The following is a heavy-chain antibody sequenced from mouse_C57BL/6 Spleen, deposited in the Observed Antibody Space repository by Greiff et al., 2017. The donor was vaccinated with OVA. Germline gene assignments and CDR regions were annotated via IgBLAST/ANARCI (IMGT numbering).Heavy chain of an antibody. D-gene: IGHD1-1*01. V-gene: IGHV1-81*01. Sequence: QVQLQQSGAELARPGASVKLSCKASGYTFTSYGISWVKQRTGQGLEWIGEIYPSSGNTYYNEKFKGKATLTADKSSSTAYMELRSLTSEDSAVYFCARREITTVVATDFDVWGTGTTVTVSS. J-gene: IGHJ1*03. CDR1: GYTFTSYG. CDR2: IYPSSGNT. CDR3: ARREITTVVATDFDV.